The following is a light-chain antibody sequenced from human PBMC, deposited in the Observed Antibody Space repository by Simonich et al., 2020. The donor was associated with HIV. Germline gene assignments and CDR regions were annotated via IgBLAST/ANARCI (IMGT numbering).Light chain of an antibody. V-gene: IGKV4-1*01. Sequence: DIVMTQSPDSLAVSLGERATINCKSSQSVLYSSNNKNYLAWYQQKPGQPPKLLFDWASTRESGVPDRISGSGSGTDFTLTISSLQAEDVAVYYCQQYYSTPWTFGQGTKVEIK. CDR1: QSVLYSSNNKNY. CDR2: WAS. J-gene: IGKJ1*01. CDR3: QQYYSTPWT.